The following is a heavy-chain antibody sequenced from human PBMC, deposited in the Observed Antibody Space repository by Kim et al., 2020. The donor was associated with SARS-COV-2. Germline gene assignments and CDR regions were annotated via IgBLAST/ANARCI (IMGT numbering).Heavy chain of an antibody. CDR2: NT. Sequence: NTKFSQQFQGRVTCTRDTSANTASMELSSRGSEDTAVYYCARDLFHTGFDYWGQGTLVAVSS. V-gene: IGHV1-3*01. D-gene: IGHD2-8*02. CDR3: ARDLFHTGFDY. J-gene: IGHJ4*02.